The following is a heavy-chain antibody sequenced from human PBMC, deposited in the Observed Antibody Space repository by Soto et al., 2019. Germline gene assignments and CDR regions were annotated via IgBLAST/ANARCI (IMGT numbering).Heavy chain of an antibody. Sequence: QVQLVQSGAELKKPGSSMKVSCKTSGGSFNSFSFTWVRQAPGQGREWVGRIIPVLGLTAYAQKFQGRITISADKATSSAYMDLSGLTSEGTAVYHCPPDKDNTYEFWGQGTLVTVSS. CDR2: IIPVLGLT. CDR1: GGSFNSFS. V-gene: IGHV1-69*02. J-gene: IGHJ4*02. CDR3: PPDKDNTYEF. D-gene: IGHD3-3*01.